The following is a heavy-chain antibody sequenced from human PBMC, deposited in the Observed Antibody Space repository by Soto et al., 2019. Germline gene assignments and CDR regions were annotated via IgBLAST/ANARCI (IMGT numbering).Heavy chain of an antibody. Sequence: GGSLRLSCAASGFTFDDYVMHWIRQAPGKGLEWVSFITWNSGSKQYADSVKGRFTISRDNAKDTLYLQMNSLGAEDTAIYYCAKAGCCIGGCYPYYFDYWGQGALVTVSS. D-gene: IGHD2-15*01. J-gene: IGHJ4*02. CDR2: ITWNSGSK. CDR1: GFTFDDYV. CDR3: AKAGCCIGGCYPYYFDY. V-gene: IGHV3-9*01.